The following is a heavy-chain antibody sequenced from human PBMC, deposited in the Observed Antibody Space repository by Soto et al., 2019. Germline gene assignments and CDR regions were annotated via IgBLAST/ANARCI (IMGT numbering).Heavy chain of an antibody. CDR2: ISPGSRYP. D-gene: IGHD2-15*01. CDR3: VRGGGGGLFDP. Sequence: GGSLRLSCAGSGFTFGDSYISWIRQAPGKGLEWLSYISPGSRYPAYADSVKGRFTISRDNAKRSLYLQMMSLTAEDTAIYYCVRGGGGGLFDPWGQGTMVTVSS. J-gene: IGHJ5*02. V-gene: IGHV3-11*06. CDR1: GFTFGDSY.